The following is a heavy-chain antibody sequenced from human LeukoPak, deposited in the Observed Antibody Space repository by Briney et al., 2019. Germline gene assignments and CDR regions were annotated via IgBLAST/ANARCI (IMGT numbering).Heavy chain of an antibody. CDR2: INTNTGNP. J-gene: IGHJ4*02. Sequence: ASVKVSCKASGYTFISYGISWVRQAPGQGLEWMGWINTNTGNPTYAQGFTGRFVFSLDTSVSTAYLQISSLKAEDTAVYYCARNRHRYYYDSSGYSDYWGQGTLVTVSS. CDR3: ARNRHRYYYDSSGYSDY. D-gene: IGHD3-22*01. V-gene: IGHV7-4-1*02. CDR1: GYTFISYG.